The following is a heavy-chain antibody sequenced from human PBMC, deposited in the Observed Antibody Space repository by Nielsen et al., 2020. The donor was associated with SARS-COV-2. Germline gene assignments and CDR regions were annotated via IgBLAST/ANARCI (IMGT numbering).Heavy chain of an antibody. CDR1: GFTFSSYG. D-gene: IGHD1-26*01. V-gene: IGHV3-33*05. CDR2: ISYDGSNK. CDR3: ARALGVVGATYAFDI. Sequence: GESRKISCAASGFTFSSYGMHWVRQAPGKGLEWVAVISYDGSNKYYADSVKGRFTISRDNAKNSLYLQMNSLRAEDTAVYYCARALGVVGATYAFDIWGQGTMVTVSS. J-gene: IGHJ3*02.